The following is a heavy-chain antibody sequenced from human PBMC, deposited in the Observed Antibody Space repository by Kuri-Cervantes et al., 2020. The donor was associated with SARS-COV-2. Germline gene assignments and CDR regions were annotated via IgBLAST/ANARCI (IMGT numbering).Heavy chain of an antibody. CDR1: GYTFTGYY. CDR2: INPNSGGT. V-gene: IGHV1-2*02. D-gene: IGHD6-19*01. J-gene: IGHJ1*01. CDR3: ARVGGQVADTLYFQH. Sequence: ASVKVSCKASGYTFTGYYMHWVRQAPGQGLEWMGWINPNSGGTNYAQKFQGRVTMTRDTSISTAYMELRSLRSDDTAVYYCARVGGQVADTLYFQHWGQGTLVTVSS.